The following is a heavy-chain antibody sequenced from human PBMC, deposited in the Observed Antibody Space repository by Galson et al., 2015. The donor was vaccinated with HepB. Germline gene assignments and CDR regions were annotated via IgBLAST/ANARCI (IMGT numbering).Heavy chain of an antibody. V-gene: IGHV3-21*01. D-gene: IGHD3-22*01. CDR2: ISSSSSYI. J-gene: IGHJ4*02. Sequence: SLRLSCAASGSTFSSYSMNWVRQAPGKGLEWVSSISSSSSYIYYPDSVRGRFTISRDNAKNSLYLQMNSLRAEDTAVYCCARDPYDNRWRYFDYWGQGTLVTVSS. CDR1: GSTFSSYS. CDR3: ARDPYDNRWRYFDY.